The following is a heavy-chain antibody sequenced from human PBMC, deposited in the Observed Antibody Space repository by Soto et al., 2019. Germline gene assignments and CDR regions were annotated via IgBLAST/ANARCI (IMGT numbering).Heavy chain of an antibody. CDR3: AGITIFGVVIDY. D-gene: IGHD3-3*01. V-gene: IGHV3-30-3*01. CDR1: GFTFSSYA. J-gene: IGHJ4*02. Sequence: GGSLRLSCAASGFTFSSYAMHWVRQAPGKGLEWVAVISYDGSNRYYADSVKGRFTISRDNSKNTLYLQMNSLRAEDTAVYYCAGITIFGVVIDYWGQGTLVTVSS. CDR2: ISYDGSNR.